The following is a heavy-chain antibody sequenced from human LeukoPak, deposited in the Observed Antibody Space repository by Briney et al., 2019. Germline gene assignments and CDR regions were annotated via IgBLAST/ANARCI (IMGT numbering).Heavy chain of an antibody. CDR2: ISYDGSNK. J-gene: IGHJ6*02. CDR1: GFTFSSYG. V-gene: IGHV3-30*18. D-gene: IGHD2/OR15-2a*01. CDR3: AKDLSRRRDYYYYGMDV. Sequence: PGRSLRLSCAASGFTFSSYGMHWVRQAPGKGLEWVAVISYDGSNKYYADSVKGRFTISRDNSKNTPYLQMNSLRAEDTAVYYCAKDLSRRRDYYYYGMDVWGQGTTVTVSS.